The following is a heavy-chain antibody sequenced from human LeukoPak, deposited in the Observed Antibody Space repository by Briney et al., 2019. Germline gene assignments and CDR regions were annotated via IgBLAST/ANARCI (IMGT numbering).Heavy chain of an antibody. D-gene: IGHD5-12*01. V-gene: IGHV3-20*04. Sequence: GGSLRLSCAASGFTFDDYGMSWVRQAPGKGLEWVSGINWNGGSTGYGDSVKGRFTISRDNAKNPLYLQMNSLRAEDTALYYCARFRGYSGYDSADVWGKGTTVTVSS. CDR1: GFTFDDYG. J-gene: IGHJ6*04. CDR2: INWNGGST. CDR3: ARFRGYSGYDSADV.